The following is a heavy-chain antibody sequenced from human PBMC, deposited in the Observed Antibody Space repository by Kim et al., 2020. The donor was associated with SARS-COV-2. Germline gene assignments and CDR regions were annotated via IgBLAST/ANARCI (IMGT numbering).Heavy chain of an antibody. D-gene: IGHD3-10*01. CDR2: VHYSGDT. Sequence: SETLSLTCVVSGVSITSNNNYWGWIRQPPGEGLEWIANVHYSGDTYYNPSLKSRVTISIDTSKDQFSLTLNSVTAADTAFYYCARGFRRGSTYFDFWSPGILVTVSS. CDR3: ARGFRRGSTYFDF. J-gene: IGHJ4*02. CDR1: GVSITSNNNY. V-gene: IGHV4-39*07.